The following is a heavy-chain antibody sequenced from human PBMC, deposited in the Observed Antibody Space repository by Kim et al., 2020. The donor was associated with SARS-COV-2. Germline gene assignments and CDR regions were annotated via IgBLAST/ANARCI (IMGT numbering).Heavy chain of an antibody. CDR3: ATGLRSLEWILPHERYYYGLDV. V-gene: IGHV1-8*01. J-gene: IGHJ6*02. CDR2: MNPKSGNT. CDR1: GYMFTTYN. D-gene: IGHD3-3*01. Sequence: ASVKVSCKASGYMFTTYNINWVRQASGQGLEWMGWMNPKSGNTGYAQRFQGRITLTRNTSITTAYMELRSLRSEDTAVYYCATGLRSLEWILPHERYYYGLDVWGLGTTVTVSS.